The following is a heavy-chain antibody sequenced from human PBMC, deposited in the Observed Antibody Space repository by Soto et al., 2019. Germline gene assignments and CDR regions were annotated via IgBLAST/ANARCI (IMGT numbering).Heavy chain of an antibody. V-gene: IGHV3-21*01. CDR1: GFTFSSYS. D-gene: IGHD3-22*01. Sequence: GGSLRLSCAASGFTFSSYSMNWVRQAPGKWLECVLSIFSSISYIFYADSVKGRFTISRDNAKNSLYLQMNSLRAEDTVLYYCARDTYFYDSGRYYNYWGQGTLVTVSS. CDR2: IFSSISYI. J-gene: IGHJ4*02. CDR3: ARDTYFYDSGRYYNY.